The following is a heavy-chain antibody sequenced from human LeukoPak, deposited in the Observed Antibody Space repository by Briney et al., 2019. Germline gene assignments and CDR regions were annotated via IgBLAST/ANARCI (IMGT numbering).Heavy chain of an antibody. CDR1: GFTFSNYL. V-gene: IGHV3-23*01. CDR3: AMALDY. Sequence: GGSLRLSCVASGFTFSNYLMNWVRQAPGKGLEWVSGISHSGSSIYYADSAKGRFTISRDNSKNTLYLQMDRLRVEDTAVYYCAMALDYWGQGTLVTVSS. J-gene: IGHJ4*02. CDR2: ISHSGSSI.